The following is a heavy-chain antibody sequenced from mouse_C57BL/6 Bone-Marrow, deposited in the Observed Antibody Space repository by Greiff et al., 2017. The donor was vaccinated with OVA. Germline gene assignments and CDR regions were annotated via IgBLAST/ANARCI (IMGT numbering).Heavy chain of an antibody. Sequence: VQLQQSGAELVKPGASVKMSCKASCYTFTSYWITWVKQRPGQGLEWIGDIYPGSGSTNYNEKFKSKATLTVDTSSSTAYMQLSSLTSEDSAVYYCAPHYYGSSYWYFDVWGTGTTVTVSS. D-gene: IGHD1-1*01. CDR2: IYPGSGST. CDR1: CYTFTSYW. CDR3: APHYYGSSYWYFDV. V-gene: IGHV1-55*01. J-gene: IGHJ1*03.